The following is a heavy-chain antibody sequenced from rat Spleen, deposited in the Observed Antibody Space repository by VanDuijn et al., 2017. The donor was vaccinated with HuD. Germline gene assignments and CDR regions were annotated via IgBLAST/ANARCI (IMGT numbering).Heavy chain of an antibody. CDR3: ARPHSSHYVMDA. CDR2: ISYDGSDT. Sequence: EVQLVESDGGLVQPGRSLKLSCAASGFTFSDYYMAWVRQAPTKGLEWVATISYDGSDTYYRDSVKGRFTISRDNAKSTLYLQMNSLRSEDTATYYCARPHSSHYVMDAWGQGASVTVSS. V-gene: IGHV5-22*01. D-gene: IGHD1-8*01. J-gene: IGHJ4*01. CDR1: GFTFSDYY.